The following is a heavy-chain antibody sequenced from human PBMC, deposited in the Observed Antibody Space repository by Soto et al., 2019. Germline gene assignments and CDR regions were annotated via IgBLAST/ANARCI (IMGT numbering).Heavy chain of an antibody. J-gene: IGHJ4*02. CDR1: GSSIYSSGYY. Sequence: PSETMSLTCTVSGSSIYSSGYYWGWIRQPPGKGLEWIGSMFYGVSTYYNPSLKSRVTVSVDTSKNQFSLNLRSVTAADTAVYYCARLPSRHLVDYWGQGTLVTVSS. V-gene: IGHV4-39*01. CDR3: ARLPSRHLVDY. CDR2: MFYGVST. D-gene: IGHD3-3*02.